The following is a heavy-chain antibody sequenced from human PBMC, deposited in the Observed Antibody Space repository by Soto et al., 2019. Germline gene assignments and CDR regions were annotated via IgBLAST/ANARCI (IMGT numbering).Heavy chain of an antibody. CDR3: ARNRLGYCSSTSCYANDY. D-gene: IGHD2-2*01. V-gene: IGHV3-11*01. CDR2: ISSSGSTI. J-gene: IGHJ4*02. Sequence: GGSLRLSCAASGFTFSDYYMSWIRQAPGKGLEWVSYISSSGSTIYYADSVKGRFTISRDNAKNSLYLQMNSLRAEDTAVYYCARNRLGYCSSTSCYANDYWGQGTLVTVSS. CDR1: GFTFSDYY.